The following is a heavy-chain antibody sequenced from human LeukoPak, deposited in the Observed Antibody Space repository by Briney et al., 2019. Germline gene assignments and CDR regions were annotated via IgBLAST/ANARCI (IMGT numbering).Heavy chain of an antibody. CDR1: GGTFSSYA. CDR3: ARDHYCSGGSCSWGPGNYYYYYGMDV. V-gene: IGHV1-69*05. D-gene: IGHD2-15*01. J-gene: IGHJ6*02. CDR2: IIPIFGTA. Sequence: GASVKVSCKASGGTFSSYAISWVRQAPGQGLEWMGGIIPIFGTANYAQKFQGRVTITTDESTSTAYMELSSLRSEDTAVYYCARDHYCSGGSCSWGPGNYYYYYGMDVWGQGTTVTVSS.